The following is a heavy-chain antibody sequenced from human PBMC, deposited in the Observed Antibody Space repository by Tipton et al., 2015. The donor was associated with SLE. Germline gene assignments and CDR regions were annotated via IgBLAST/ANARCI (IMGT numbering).Heavy chain of an antibody. CDR1: GFTFSSYG. CDR3: ATYSSSWSSFDY. CDR2: IRYDGSNK. Sequence: SLRLSCAASGFTFSSYGMHWVRQAPGKGLEWVAFIRYDGSNKYYADSVKGRFTISRDNSKNTLYLQMGSLRAEDMAVYYCATYSSSWSSFDYWGQGTLVTVSS. D-gene: IGHD6-13*01. V-gene: IGHV3-30*02. J-gene: IGHJ4*02.